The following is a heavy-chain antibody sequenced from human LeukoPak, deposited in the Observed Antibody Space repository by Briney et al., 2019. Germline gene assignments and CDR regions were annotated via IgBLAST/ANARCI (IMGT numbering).Heavy chain of an antibody. J-gene: IGHJ4*02. V-gene: IGHV4-39*01. CDR2: IYYSGGT. CDR1: GGSISSSTYH. D-gene: IGHD6-19*01. CDR3: ARRRYSSGWYAYDY. Sequence: SETLSLTCSVSGGSISSSTYHWGWIRQPPGKGLEWIGSIYYSGGTYYNPSLKSRVTISADTSKNQFSLKLSSVTAADTAVYYCARRRYSSGWYAYDYWGQGTLVTVSS.